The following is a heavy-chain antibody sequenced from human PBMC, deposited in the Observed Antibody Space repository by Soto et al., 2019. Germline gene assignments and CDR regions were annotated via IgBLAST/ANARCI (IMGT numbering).Heavy chain of an antibody. Sequence: LRLSCAASGFTFSSYSMNWVRQAPGKGLEWVSSISSSSSYIYYADSVKGRFTISRDNAKNSLYLQMNSLRAEDTAVYYCAKLAVANWFDPWGQGTLVTVSS. CDR3: AKLAVANWFDP. V-gene: IGHV3-21*01. J-gene: IGHJ5*02. D-gene: IGHD6-19*01. CDR1: GFTFSSYS. CDR2: ISSSSSYI.